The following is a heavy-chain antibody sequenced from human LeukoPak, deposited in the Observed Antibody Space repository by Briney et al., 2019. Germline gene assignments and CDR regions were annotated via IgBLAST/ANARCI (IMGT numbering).Heavy chain of an antibody. J-gene: IGHJ4*02. Sequence: PGGSLRLSCAASGFTVSSNYMSWVRQAPGKGLEWVSVIYSGGSTYYADSVKGRFTISRDNSKNTLYLQMNSLRAEDTAVYYCARDAYSSSWYIDYWGQGTLVTVSS. CDR1: GFTVSSNY. CDR3: ARDAYSSSWYIDY. D-gene: IGHD6-13*01. CDR2: IYSGGST. V-gene: IGHV3-66*01.